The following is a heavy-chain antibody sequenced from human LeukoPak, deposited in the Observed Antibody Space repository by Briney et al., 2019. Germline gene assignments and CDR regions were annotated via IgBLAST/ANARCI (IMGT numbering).Heavy chain of an antibody. D-gene: IGHD2-8*01. J-gene: IGHJ4*02. CDR1: GYTFTGYY. CDR2: TNPNSGGT. CDR3: ARERALGYCTNGVCPYFDY. Sequence: ASVKVSCKASGYTFTGYYMHWVRQAPGQGLEWMGWTNPNSGGTNYAQKFQGRVTMTRDTSISTAYMELSRLRSDDTAVYYCARERALGYCTNGVCPYFDYWGQGTLVTVSS. V-gene: IGHV1-2*02.